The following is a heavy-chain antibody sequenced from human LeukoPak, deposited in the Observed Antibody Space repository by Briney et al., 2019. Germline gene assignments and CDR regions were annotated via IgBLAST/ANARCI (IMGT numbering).Heavy chain of an antibody. D-gene: IGHD3-10*01. CDR2: IYSGGST. Sequence: GGPLRLSCAASGFTVGSNYMSWVRQAPGKGLEWVSVIYSGGSTYYADSVKGRFTISRDNSKNTLYLQMNSLRAEDTAVYYCARDNYGDPWGQGTLVTVSS. CDR1: GFTVGSNY. J-gene: IGHJ5*02. CDR3: ARDNYGDP. V-gene: IGHV3-53*01.